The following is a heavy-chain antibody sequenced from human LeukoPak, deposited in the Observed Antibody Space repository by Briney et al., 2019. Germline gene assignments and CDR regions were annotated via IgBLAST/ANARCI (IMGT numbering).Heavy chain of an antibody. J-gene: IGHJ5*02. V-gene: IGHV4-34*01. CDR2: INHSGST. CDR3: ARALGTRNSWFDP. D-gene: IGHD1-1*01. CDR1: GGSFSGYY. Sequence: SSETLSLTCAVYGGSFSGYYWSWIRQPPGKGLEWIGEINHSGSTNYNPSLKSRVTISVDTSKNQFSLKLSSVTAADTAVYYCARALGTRNSWFDPWGQGTLVTVSS.